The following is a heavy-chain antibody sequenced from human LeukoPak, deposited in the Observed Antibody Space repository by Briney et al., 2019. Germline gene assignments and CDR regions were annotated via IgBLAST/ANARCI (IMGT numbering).Heavy chain of an antibody. CDR1: GFTSDDYA. J-gene: IGHJ4*02. Sequence: GRSLRLSCSASGFTSDDYAVSWFRQAPGKGLEWVGFIRSKAFGGTPEYAASVRGRFTISRDDSKSIAYLQMNSLKTEDTAVYYCTRNTVTVHFDYWSQGTLVTVSS. CDR2: IRSKAFGGTP. V-gene: IGHV3-49*03. D-gene: IGHD4-17*01. CDR3: TRNTVTVHFDY.